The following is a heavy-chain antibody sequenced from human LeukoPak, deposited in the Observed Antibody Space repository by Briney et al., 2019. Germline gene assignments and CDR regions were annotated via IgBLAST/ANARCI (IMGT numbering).Heavy chain of an antibody. Sequence: ASVKVSCKASGGTFSRYAINWVRQAPGQGLEWMGRIIPIFHSANYAQKFQGRVTITTEQSTSTAYMELRSLKSEDTAVYYCARDIPGSSGHFNDAFDMWGQGTMVTVSS. CDR1: GGTFSRYA. J-gene: IGHJ3*02. D-gene: IGHD3-22*01. CDR2: IIPIFHSA. V-gene: IGHV1-69*05. CDR3: ARDIPGSSGHFNDAFDM.